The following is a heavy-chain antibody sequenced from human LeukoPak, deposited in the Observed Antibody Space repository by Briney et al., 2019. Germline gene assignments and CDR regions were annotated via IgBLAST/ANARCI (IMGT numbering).Heavy chain of an antibody. CDR1: GVTISSSTYY. J-gene: IGHJ4*02. V-gene: IGHV4-39*01. CDR3: ATLNLGSPFDY. D-gene: IGHD7-27*01. CDR2: VYSSGST. Sequence: SETLSPTCTASGVTISSSTYYWGWIRQSPGKGLEWIGSVYSSGSTYYVPSLTSRVTISVDTSNNQFSLKMYSVTAADTAVYYCATLNLGSPFDYWGQGTLVTVSS.